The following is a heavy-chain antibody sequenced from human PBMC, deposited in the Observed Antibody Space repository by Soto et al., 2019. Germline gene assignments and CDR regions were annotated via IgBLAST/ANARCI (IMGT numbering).Heavy chain of an antibody. V-gene: IGHV3-48*03. Sequence: GGSLRLSCAASGFTFSSHEMNWVRQAPGKGLEWVSYISTSGSTIYYADSVKGRFTISRDNAKNSLYLQMNSLRAEDTAVYYCAKDYCSSTSCYTLGVFDIWGQGTMVTVSS. D-gene: IGHD2-2*02. J-gene: IGHJ3*02. CDR3: AKDYCSSTSCYTLGVFDI. CDR2: ISTSGSTI. CDR1: GFTFSSHE.